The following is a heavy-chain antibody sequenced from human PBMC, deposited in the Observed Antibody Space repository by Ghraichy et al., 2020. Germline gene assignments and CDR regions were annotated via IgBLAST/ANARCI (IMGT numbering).Heavy chain of an antibody. J-gene: IGHJ1*01. D-gene: IGHD3-16*01. CDR2: ISGGAGST. Sequence: LSLTCAASGFTFTNYAMSWVRQAPGKGLQWVSTISGGAGSTHYADSVKGRFTISRDSSKSTVYLQMNSLRAEDTAVYYCAKEGGLAYFEYFQHWGQGTLVTVSS. CDR1: GFTFTNYA. CDR3: AKEGGLAYFEYFQH. V-gene: IGHV3-23*01.